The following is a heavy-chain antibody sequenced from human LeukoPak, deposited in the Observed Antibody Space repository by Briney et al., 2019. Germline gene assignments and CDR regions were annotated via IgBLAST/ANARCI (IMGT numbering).Heavy chain of an antibody. CDR2: MNPNRGNT. CDR1: GYTFTRYD. CDR3: ARVPTIVGATTGEYYYYYMDV. Sequence: GASVNVSCKASGYTFTRYDINWVREATGQGLEWMGWMNPNRGNTGYAQKFQGRVTMTRNTSISTAYMELSSLRSEDTAVYYCARVPTIVGATTGEYYYYYMDVWGKGTTVTVSS. D-gene: IGHD1-26*01. V-gene: IGHV1-8*01. J-gene: IGHJ6*03.